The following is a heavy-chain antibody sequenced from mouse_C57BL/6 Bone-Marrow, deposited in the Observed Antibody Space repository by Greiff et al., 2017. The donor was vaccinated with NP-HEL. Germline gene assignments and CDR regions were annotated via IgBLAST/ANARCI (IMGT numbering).Heavy chain of an antibody. J-gene: IGHJ3*01. Sequence: VQLQQSGTVLARPGASVKMSCKTSGYTFTSYWMHWVKQRPGQGLEWIGAIDPGNSDTSYNQKFKGKATLTAVPSASTAYMELSSLPNEDSAVYYCAGDYYDYDPPWFAYWGQGTLVTVSA. CDR1: GYTFTSYW. V-gene: IGHV1-5*01. CDR3: AGDYYDYDPPWFAY. CDR2: IDPGNSDT. D-gene: IGHD2-4*01.